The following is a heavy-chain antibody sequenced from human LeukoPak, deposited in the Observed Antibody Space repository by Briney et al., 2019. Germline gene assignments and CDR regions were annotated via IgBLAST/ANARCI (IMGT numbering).Heavy chain of an antibody. Sequence: SETLSHTCIFSGGSISSYYWSWIRPPPGKGLEWIGYILYSGTTNSNPSLKSRVNLSLDTSNNQISLKLTSVTAADTAVYFCARMGGYSGYATHWGQGILVTVSS. J-gene: IGHJ4*02. CDR3: ARMGGYSGYATH. CDR2: ILYSGTT. CDR1: GGSISSYY. V-gene: IGHV4-59*08. D-gene: IGHD5-12*01.